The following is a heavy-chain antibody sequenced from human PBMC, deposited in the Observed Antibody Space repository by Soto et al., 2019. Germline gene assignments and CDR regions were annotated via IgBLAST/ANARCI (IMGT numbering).Heavy chain of an antibody. J-gene: IGHJ4*02. CDR2: IYYSGST. Sequence: SETLSLTCTVSGGSISSGYYYWSWIRQPPEKGLEWIGYIYYSGSTYYNPSLKSRVTISVDTSKNQFSLKLSSVTAADTAVYYCARAQGSGFLVSWGQGTLVTVSS. D-gene: IGHD3-10*01. CDR3: ARAQGSGFLVS. V-gene: IGHV4-30-4*01. CDR1: GGSISSGYYY.